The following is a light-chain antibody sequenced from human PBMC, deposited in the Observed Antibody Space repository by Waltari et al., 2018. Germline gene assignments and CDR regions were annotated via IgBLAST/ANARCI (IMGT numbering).Light chain of an antibody. Sequence: ENGLTQSPGTLSLSPGERAILSCRASQTVDNRFLAWYQLKPGQAPRLLIHDASRRATCIPDRFSGSGSGTDFTLTISRLEPEDFAVYYCLHRSNWPPLFTFGPGTKVDIK. J-gene: IGKJ3*01. CDR3: LHRSNWPPLFT. V-gene: IGKV3D-20*02. CDR2: DAS. CDR1: QTVDNRF.